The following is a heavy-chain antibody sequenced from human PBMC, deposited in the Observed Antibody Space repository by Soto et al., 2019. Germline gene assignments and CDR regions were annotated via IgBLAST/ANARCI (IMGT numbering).Heavy chain of an antibody. CDR1: GSRFSNYV. CDR2: IIPIFNST. D-gene: IGHD2-2*02. J-gene: IGHJ4*02. CDR3: AREGRGKKAGYNGLVSLGY. Sequence: QVQLVQSGAEVKTPGSSLKVSCKVSGSRFSNYVISWVRQAPGHGLEGLGRIIPIFNSTKYAQNFQGRVNITADKYTSTASLELSSLRAEDTAVYYCAREGRGKKAGYNGLVSLGYWGQGTLGTVSS. V-gene: IGHV1-69*06.